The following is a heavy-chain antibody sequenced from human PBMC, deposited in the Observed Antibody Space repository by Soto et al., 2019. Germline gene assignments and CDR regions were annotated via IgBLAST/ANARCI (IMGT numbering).Heavy chain of an antibody. CDR3: ARSYSGSYRYYFDY. Sequence: PSETLSLTCTVSGGSISSYYWSWIRQPPGKGLEWIGYIYYSGSTNYNPSLKSRVTISVDTSKNQFSLKLSSVTAADTAVYYCARSYSGSYRYYFDYRGQGTLVTVSS. J-gene: IGHJ4*02. V-gene: IGHV4-59*01. CDR2: IYYSGST. CDR1: GGSISSYY. D-gene: IGHD1-26*01.